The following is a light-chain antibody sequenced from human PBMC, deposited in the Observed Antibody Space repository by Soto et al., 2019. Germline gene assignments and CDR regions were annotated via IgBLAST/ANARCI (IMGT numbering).Light chain of an antibody. CDR1: GSNIGNNY. J-gene: IGLJ1*01. V-gene: IGLV1-51*01. CDR2: DNN. CDR3: GTWDSSLSAGV. Sequence: QSVLTQPPSVSAAPGQKVTIACSESGSNIGNNYVSWYQQLPGTAPKLLIYDNNKRPSGIPDRFSGSRSGTSAALGITGLQAGDEAHFYCGTWDSSLSAGVFGTGTKVTVL.